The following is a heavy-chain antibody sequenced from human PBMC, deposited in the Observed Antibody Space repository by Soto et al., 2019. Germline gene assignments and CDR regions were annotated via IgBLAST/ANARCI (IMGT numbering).Heavy chain of an antibody. D-gene: IGHD6-13*01. CDR1: GYTFTSYG. J-gene: IGHJ6*02. Sequence: QVQLVQSGAEVKKPGASVKVSCKASGYTFTSYGISWVRQAPGQGLEWMGWISAYNGNTNYAQKLQGRVTMTTDTSTSTAYMELRSLRSDDTAVYCCARQASGAWYSSSWYWDGMDVWGQGTTVTVSS. CDR3: ARQASGAWYSSSWYWDGMDV. CDR2: ISAYNGNT. V-gene: IGHV1-18*04.